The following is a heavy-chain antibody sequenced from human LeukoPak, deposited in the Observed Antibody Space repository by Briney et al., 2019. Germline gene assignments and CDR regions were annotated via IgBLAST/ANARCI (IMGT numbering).Heavy chain of an antibody. V-gene: IGHV5-51*01. D-gene: IGHD2-2*01. CDR2: IYPGDSDT. CDR1: GYSFTSYW. Sequence: GESLKISCKGSGYSFTSYWIAWVRQMPGKGLEWMGTIYPGDSDTRYSPSFQGQVTISADKSISTAYLQWSSLRASDTAIYYCARHNKNIVVVPAAISGMDVWGQGTTVTVSS. J-gene: IGHJ6*02. CDR3: ARHNKNIVVVPAAISGMDV.